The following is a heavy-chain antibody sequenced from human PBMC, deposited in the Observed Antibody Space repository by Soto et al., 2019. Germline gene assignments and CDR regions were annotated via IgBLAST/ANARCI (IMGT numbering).Heavy chain of an antibody. CDR3: AHTHYRGVIPNPFDY. CDR2: IYWADDK. J-gene: IGHJ4*02. CDR1: GISLSTTGVG. V-gene: IGHV2-5*02. Sequence: QITLKESGPTLVKHTQTLTLTCTVSGISLSTTGVGVAWIRQPPGKALEWLAVIYWADDKEYSPSLKNRLTITKDTSKNQVVLMMTNMDRVDTATYYCAHTHYRGVIPNPFDYWGQGTPVTVSS. D-gene: IGHD3-10*01.